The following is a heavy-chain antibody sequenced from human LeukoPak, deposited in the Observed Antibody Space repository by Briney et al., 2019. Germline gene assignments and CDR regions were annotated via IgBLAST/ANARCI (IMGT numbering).Heavy chain of an antibody. D-gene: IGHD3-22*01. CDR3: ARDRAPIYYDSSGDAFDI. J-gene: IGHJ3*02. V-gene: IGHV3-9*03. Sequence: GGSLRLSCAASGFTFDDYAMHWVRQAPGKGLEWVSGISWNSGSIGYADSVKGRFTISRDNAKNSLYLQMNSLRAEDMALYYCARDRAPIYYDSSGDAFDIWGQGTMVTVSS. CDR2: ISWNSGSI. CDR1: GFTFDDYA.